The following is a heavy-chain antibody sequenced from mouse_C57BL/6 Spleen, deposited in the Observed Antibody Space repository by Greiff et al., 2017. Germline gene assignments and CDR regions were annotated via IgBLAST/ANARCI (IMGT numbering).Heavy chain of an antibody. CDR3: ARYGTTVVADY. D-gene: IGHD1-1*01. CDR2: INPNNGGT. J-gene: IGHJ2*01. V-gene: IGHV1-22*01. CDR1: GYTFTDYN. Sequence: EVHLVESGPELVKPGASVKMSCKASGYTFTDYNMHWVKQSHGKSLEWIGYINPNNGGTSYNQKFKGKATLTVNKSSSTAYMELRSLTSEDSAVYYCARYGTTVVADYWGQGTTLTVSS.